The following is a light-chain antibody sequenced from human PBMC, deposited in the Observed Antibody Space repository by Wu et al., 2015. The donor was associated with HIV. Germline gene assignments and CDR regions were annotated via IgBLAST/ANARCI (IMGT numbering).Light chain of an antibody. CDR1: QSISTS. J-gene: IGKJ1*01. CDR2: AAS. V-gene: IGKV1-39*01. Sequence: DIQMTQSPSSLSASIGDRVTITCRASQSISTSLNWYQYKPGKAPNLLIYAASTLQHGVPSRFSGSGSGTDFTLTISSLRPEDFATYFCQQSYSPLWTFGRGTKVDIK. CDR3: QQSYSPLWT.